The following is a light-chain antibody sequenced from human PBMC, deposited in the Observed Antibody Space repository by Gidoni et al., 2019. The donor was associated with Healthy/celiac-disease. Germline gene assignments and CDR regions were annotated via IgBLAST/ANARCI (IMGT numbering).Light chain of an antibody. CDR3: QQPRGS. CDR2: AAS. Sequence: DIQLTQSPSFLSASVGDRVTITCRASQGISSYLAWYQQKPGKAPKLLIYAASTLQSGVPSRFSGSGSGTEFTLTISSLQPEDFATYYCQQPRGSFXQXTKLEIK. J-gene: IGKJ2*04. CDR1: QGISSY. V-gene: IGKV1-9*01.